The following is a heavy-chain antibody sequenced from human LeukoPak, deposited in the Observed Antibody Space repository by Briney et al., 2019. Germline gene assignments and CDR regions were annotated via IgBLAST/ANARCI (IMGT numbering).Heavy chain of an antibody. CDR1: GGSISSYY. CDR2: IFYSGST. V-gene: IGHV4-59*01. J-gene: IGHJ4*02. CDR3: ARGRTYYDTSGALDYFDY. D-gene: IGHD3-22*01. Sequence: SETLSLTCTVSGGSISSYYWSWIHQPAGQGLEWLGYIFYSGSTNYNPSLKSRVTISVDTSKNQFSLKLSSVTAADTAVYYCARGRTYYDTSGALDYFDYWGQGTLVTVSS.